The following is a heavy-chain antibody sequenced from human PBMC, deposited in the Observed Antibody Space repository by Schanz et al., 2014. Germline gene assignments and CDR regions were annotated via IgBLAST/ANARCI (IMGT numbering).Heavy chain of an antibody. J-gene: IGHJ4*02. Sequence: QVQLVESGGGVVQPGRSLRLSCAASGFTVRSYAMHWVRQAPGKGLGWVAAISYDGSNQYYTDSVKGRFTVSRDNSKNTVYRQMNSLRAEDTAVYYCAKEESPPSLVDYWGQGTLVTVSS. CDR2: ISYDGSNQ. CDR3: AKEESPPSLVDY. CDR1: GFTVRSYA. V-gene: IGHV3-30*04.